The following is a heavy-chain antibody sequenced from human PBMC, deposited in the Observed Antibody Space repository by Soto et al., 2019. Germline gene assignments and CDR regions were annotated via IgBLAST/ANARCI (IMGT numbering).Heavy chain of an antibody. CDR2: IYYSGST. D-gene: IGHD1-26*01. CDR3: ARRYGSAIDY. CDR1: GGSISSYY. V-gene: IGHV4-59*08. J-gene: IGHJ4*02. Sequence: SETLSLTCTVSGGSISSYYWSWIRQPPGKGLEWIGYIYYSGSTNYNPSLKSRVTISVDTSKNRFSLKLSSVTAADTAVYYCARRYGSAIDYWGQGTLVTVS.